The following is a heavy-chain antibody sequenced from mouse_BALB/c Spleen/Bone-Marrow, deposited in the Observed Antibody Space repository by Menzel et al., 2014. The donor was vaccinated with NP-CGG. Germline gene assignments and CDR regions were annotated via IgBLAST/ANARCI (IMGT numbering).Heavy chain of an antibody. V-gene: IGHV1-63*01. Sequence: VKVMESGAELVRPGASVKISCKASGYAFTNYWLGWVKQRPGHGLEWIGDIYPGSGNTYYNQKFKGKFTLTADKSSSTAYMQLSSLTSEDSAVYFCARRRSLDYWGQGTTLTVSS. J-gene: IGHJ2*01. CDR3: ARRRSLDY. CDR1: GYAFTNYW. CDR2: IYPGSGNT.